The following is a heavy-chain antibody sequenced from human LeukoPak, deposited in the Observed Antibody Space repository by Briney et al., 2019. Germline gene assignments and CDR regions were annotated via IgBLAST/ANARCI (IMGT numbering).Heavy chain of an antibody. V-gene: IGHV4-59*01. CDR1: GGSISSYY. CDR2: IYYSGST. D-gene: IGHD4-23*01. Sequence: PSETLSLTCTVSGGSISSYYWSWIRQPPGKGLEWIGYIYYSGSTNYNPSLKSRVTISVDTSKNQFSLKLSSVTAADTAVYYCARLTVDSAFDPGGQGTLVTVSS. J-gene: IGHJ5*02. CDR3: ARLTVDSAFDP.